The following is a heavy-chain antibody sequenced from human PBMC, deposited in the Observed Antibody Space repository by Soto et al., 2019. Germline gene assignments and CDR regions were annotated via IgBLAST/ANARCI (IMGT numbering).Heavy chain of an antibody. CDR2: ISGYNGDT. V-gene: IGHV1-18*04. Sequence: QVQQVQSGAEVKRPGASVKVSCKASGYTFTNYGISWVRQAPAQGLECMGWISGYNGDTNYAQKFQGRVTMTTDTFTSTAYMELRSRRSDDTAVYYCARDRRDLRTGLYNALDVWGQGTTVTVSS. CDR3: ARDRRDLRTGLYNALDV. J-gene: IGHJ6*02. D-gene: IGHD2-2*01. CDR1: GYTFTNYG.